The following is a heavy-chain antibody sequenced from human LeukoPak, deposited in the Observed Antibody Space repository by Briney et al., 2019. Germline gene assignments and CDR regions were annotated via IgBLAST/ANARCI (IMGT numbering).Heavy chain of an antibody. V-gene: IGHV3-30*02. CDR3: ATVYYYDSSGIDY. J-gene: IGHJ4*02. CDR1: GFTFSSYG. D-gene: IGHD3-22*01. Sequence: GGSLRLSCAASGFTFSSYGMHWVRQAPGKGLEWVAFIRYDGSNQYYADSVKGRFTTSRDNSKNSLYLQMNSLRAEDTALYYCATVYYYDSSGIDYWGQGTLVTVSS. CDR2: IRYDGSNQ.